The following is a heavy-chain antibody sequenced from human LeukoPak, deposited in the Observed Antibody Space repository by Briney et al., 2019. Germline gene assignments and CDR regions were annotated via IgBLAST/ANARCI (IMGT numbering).Heavy chain of an antibody. CDR3: ARTGDSSSPFDDEYYFDY. V-gene: IGHV1-46*01. D-gene: IGHD6-6*01. J-gene: IGHJ4*02. Sequence: ASVKVSCKASGYTFTSYYMHWVRQAPGQGLEWMGIINPSGGSTSYAQKFQGRVTMTRDTSTSTVYMELSSLRSEDTAVYYRARTGDSSSPFDDEYYFDYWGQGTLVTVSS. CDR1: GYTFTSYY. CDR2: INPSGGST.